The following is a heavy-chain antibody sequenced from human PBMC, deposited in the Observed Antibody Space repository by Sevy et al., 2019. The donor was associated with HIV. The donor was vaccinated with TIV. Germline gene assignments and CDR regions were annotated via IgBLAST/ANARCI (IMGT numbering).Heavy chain of an antibody. J-gene: IGHJ6*02. CDR2: INSDGSST. CDR3: AAVAGYYYYGMDV. D-gene: IGHD6-19*01. CDR1: GFTFSSYW. Sequence: GGFLRLSCAASGFTFSSYWMHWVRQAPGKGLVWVSRINSDGSSTSYADSVKGRFTISRDNAKNTLYLQMNSLRAEDTAVYYCAAVAGYYYYGMDVWGQGTTVTVSS. V-gene: IGHV3-74*01.